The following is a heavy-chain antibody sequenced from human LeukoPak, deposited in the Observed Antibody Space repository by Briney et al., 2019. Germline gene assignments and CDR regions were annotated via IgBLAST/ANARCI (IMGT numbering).Heavy chain of an antibody. CDR3: ARCVETAMTGCAFDI. CDR1: GFTFSDYY. Sequence: GGSLRLSCAASGFTFSDYYMSWIRQAPGKGLEWVSYISNSGNTIYYADSVKGRFTISRDNAKNSLYLQMNSLRADDTAVYYCARCVETAMTGCAFDIWGQGTMVTVSS. V-gene: IGHV3-11*04. CDR2: ISNSGNTI. J-gene: IGHJ3*02. D-gene: IGHD5-18*01.